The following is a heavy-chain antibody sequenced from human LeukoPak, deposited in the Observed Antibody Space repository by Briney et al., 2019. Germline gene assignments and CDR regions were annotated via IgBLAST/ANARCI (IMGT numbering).Heavy chain of an antibody. CDR2: ISGGGGSI. D-gene: IGHD1-26*01. CDR3: AKDRARGGATNFDY. J-gene: IGHJ4*02. Sequence: PGVSLRLSCAASGFTFSSYAMSWVRQAPGKGLEWVSAISGGGGSIYYADSVKGRFTISRDNSKNTLYLQMNSLRAADTAVYYCAKDRARGGATNFDYWGQGTLVTVSS. V-gene: IGHV3-23*01. CDR1: GFTFSSYA.